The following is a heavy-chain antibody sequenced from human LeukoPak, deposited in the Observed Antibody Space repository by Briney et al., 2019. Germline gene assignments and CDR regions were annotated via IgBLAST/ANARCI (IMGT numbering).Heavy chain of an antibody. V-gene: IGHV4-38-2*02. J-gene: IGHJ2*01. CDR3: ARAPPGGGYWFFDL. D-gene: IGHD2-8*02. CDR1: DYSISSTAD. Sequence: KPSETLSLTCTVSDYSISSTADWGWVRQPPGKGLEWIGNLHHTGTTYYNPSLKSRLTISVETSKNQFYLSLSSVTAADTAVYYCARAPPGGGYWFFDLWGRGSLVTVSS. CDR2: LHHTGTT.